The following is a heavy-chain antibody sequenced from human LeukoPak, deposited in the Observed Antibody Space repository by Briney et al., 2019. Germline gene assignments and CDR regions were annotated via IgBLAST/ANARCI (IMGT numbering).Heavy chain of an antibody. CDR1: GYTFTSYG. D-gene: IGHD6-19*01. CDR2: ISGYNGNT. J-gene: IGHJ4*02. V-gene: IGHV1-18*01. Sequence: ASVKVSCKASGYTFTSYGISWVRQAPGQGLEGMGWISGYNGNTNYAHKLQGRVTMTTDTSTSTAYMELKSLRSDDTAVYYCARADIRAIASSGWYGFDYWGQGTLVTVSS. CDR3: ARADIRAIASSGWYGFDY.